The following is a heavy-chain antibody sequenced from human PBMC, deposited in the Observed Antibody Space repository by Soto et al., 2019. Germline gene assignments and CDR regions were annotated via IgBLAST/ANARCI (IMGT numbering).Heavy chain of an antibody. Sequence: PSETLSLTCSVSGGSINSDDHYWTWNRQPQGQGLESIGSIYYSGTTNYIPSLKSLITVSIDTSKNQFSLNMTSVTAADSALYYCASQRRGGYCFAPWRQRTLVTVSS. J-gene: IGHJ5*02. CDR2: IYYSGTT. CDR3: ASQRRGGYCFAP. CDR1: GGSINSDDHY. V-gene: IGHV4-30-4*01.